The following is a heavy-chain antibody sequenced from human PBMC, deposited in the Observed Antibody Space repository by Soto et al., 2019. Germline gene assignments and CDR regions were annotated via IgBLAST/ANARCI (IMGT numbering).Heavy chain of an antibody. D-gene: IGHD2-2*01. J-gene: IGHJ6*02. CDR3: ARVVVPAAPSPYYGMDV. Sequence: ASVKVSCKASGGTFSSYAISWVRQAPGQGLEWMGGIIPIFGTANYAQKFQGRVTITADESTSTAYMELSSLRSEDTAVYYCARVVVPAAPSPYYGMDVWGQGTTVTVSS. CDR1: GGTFSSYA. CDR2: IIPIFGTA. V-gene: IGHV1-69*13.